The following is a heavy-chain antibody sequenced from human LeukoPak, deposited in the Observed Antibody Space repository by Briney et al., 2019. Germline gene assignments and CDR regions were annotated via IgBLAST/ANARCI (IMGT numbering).Heavy chain of an antibody. D-gene: IGHD3-22*01. CDR2: ISAYNGNT. CDR1: GYTFTSYG. V-gene: IGHV1-18*01. Sequence: ASVKVSCKASGYTFTSYGISWVRQAPGQGLEWMGWISAYNGNTNYAQKLQGRVTVTTDTSTSTAYMELRSLRSDDTAVYYCARDYGVVVITSGAFDIWGQGTMVTVSS. CDR3: ARDYGVVVITSGAFDI. J-gene: IGHJ3*02.